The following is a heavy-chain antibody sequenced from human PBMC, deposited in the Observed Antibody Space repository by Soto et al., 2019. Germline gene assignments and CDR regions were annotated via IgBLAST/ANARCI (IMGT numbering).Heavy chain of an antibody. V-gene: IGHV3-23*01. CDR2: ISGSGDST. J-gene: IGHJ4*02. D-gene: IGHD3-16*01. Sequence: GGSLRLACAASGFSFSSYPMSWVRQAPGKGLEWVSTISGSGDSTYYADSVKGRFTISRYNSKTTLYLQMSRLRAEETAVYYCAKLGSTPPPFAGPPNWGQGTLVTVSS. CDR3: AKLGSTPPPFAGPPN. CDR1: GFSFSSYP.